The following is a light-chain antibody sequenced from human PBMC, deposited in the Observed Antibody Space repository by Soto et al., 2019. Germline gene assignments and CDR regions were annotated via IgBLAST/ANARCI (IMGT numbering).Light chain of an antibody. J-gene: IGLJ2*01. CDR3: CSVAGTI. CDR2: DVS. V-gene: IGLV2-11*01. Sequence: QSALTQPRSVSGSPGQSVTISCTGISSDVGGYYYVSWYQQYPGKAPKLMIYDVSKRPSGVPDRFSGSKSGNTASLTISGLQAEDEADYYCCSVAGTIFGGGTKVTVL. CDR1: SSDVGGYYY.